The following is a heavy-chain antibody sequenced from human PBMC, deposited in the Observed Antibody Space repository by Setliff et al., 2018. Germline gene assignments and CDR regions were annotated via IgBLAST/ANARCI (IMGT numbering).Heavy chain of an antibody. CDR1: GFTFSSYE. CDR3: ARDASGSYGTEYFQH. D-gene: IGHD1-26*01. J-gene: IGHJ1*01. V-gene: IGHV3-48*03. CDR2: ISGSGSTI. Sequence: GGSLRLSCAASGFTFSSYEMNWVRQAPGKGLEWISYISGSGSTIYYADSVEGRFTISKDNAKNSLYLQMNNLRAEDTALYFCARDASGSYGTEYFQHWGQGTLVTVSS.